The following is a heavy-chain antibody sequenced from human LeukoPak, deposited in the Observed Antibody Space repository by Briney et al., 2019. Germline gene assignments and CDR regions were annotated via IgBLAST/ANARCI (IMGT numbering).Heavy chain of an antibody. J-gene: IGHJ5*02. V-gene: IGHV1-2*02. D-gene: IGHD3-10*01. Sequence: GASVKVSCTASGYTFIDYYMHWVRQAPGQGLEWMGWIKPKSGGTNYAQKFQGRVTVTTDTSISTAYMELNSLRSDDTAVYYCAARGSGSYSSWGEGTLVTVSS. CDR3: AARGSGSYSS. CDR1: GYTFIDYY. CDR2: IKPKSGGT.